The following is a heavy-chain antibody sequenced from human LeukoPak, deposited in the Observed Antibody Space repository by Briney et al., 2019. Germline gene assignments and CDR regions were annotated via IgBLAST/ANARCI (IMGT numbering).Heavy chain of an antibody. D-gene: IGHD6-13*01. CDR2: IYYSGST. CDR1: GGSISSYY. Sequence: SETLSLTCTVSGGSISSYYWSWIRQPPGKGLEWIGYIYYSGSTNYNPSLKSRVTISVDTSKNQFSLKLSSVTAADTAVYYCARDLGYSSSWYGQFDYWGQGTLVTVSS. CDR3: ARDLGYSSSWYGQFDY. V-gene: IGHV4-59*12. J-gene: IGHJ4*02.